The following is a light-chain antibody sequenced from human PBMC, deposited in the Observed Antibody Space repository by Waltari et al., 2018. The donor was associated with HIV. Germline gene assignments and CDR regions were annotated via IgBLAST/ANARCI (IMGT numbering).Light chain of an antibody. CDR2: RDN. CDR3: AAWDDSLNGPL. J-gene: IGLJ3*02. V-gene: IGLV1-44*01. CDR1: SYNLGTNA. Sequence: QSVLTQPPSASGTPGQRVTISGAGSSYNLGTNAVNWYNKPPGAAPKLLFYRDNQRPSGVPYRCSGSRSGTSASLAISGLQSGDEADYYCAAWDDSLNGPLFGGGTKLTVL.